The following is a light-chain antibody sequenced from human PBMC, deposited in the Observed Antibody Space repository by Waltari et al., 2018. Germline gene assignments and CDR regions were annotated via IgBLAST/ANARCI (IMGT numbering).Light chain of an antibody. CDR3: QQRSNWPPT. Sequence: EIVLTQSPATLSLSPGERATLPCRASQSVSSYLAWYQQKPGQAHRLLIYDASNRATGIPARFSGSGSGTDFTLTISSLEPEDFAVYYCQQRSNWPPTFGPGTKVDIK. J-gene: IGKJ3*01. CDR2: DAS. CDR1: QSVSSY. V-gene: IGKV3-11*01.